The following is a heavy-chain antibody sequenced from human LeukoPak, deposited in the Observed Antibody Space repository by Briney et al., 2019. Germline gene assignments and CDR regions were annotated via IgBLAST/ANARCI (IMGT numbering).Heavy chain of an antibody. D-gene: IGHD6-19*01. CDR2: IYTTGST. J-gene: IGHJ4*02. V-gene: IGHV4-4*07. Sequence: SEALSLTCTVSGGSISSYHWTWVRPPAGKGLEWIGRIYTTGSTNYNPSIHSRVTMSVDTSKNQYSLKLSSGTAADTAVYYCAGQIAVAGKAGFDYWGQGTLVTVSS. CDR1: GGSISSYH. CDR3: AGQIAVAGKAGFDY.